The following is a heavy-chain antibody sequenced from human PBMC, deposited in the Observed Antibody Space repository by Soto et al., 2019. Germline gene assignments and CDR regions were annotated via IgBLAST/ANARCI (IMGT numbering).Heavy chain of an antibody. CDR2: INHSGST. Sequence: SETLSLTCAVYGGSFSGYDWSWIRQPPGKGLEWIGEINHSGSTNYNPSLKSRVTISVDTSKNQFSLKLSSVTAADTAVYYCASGRLRDYWGQGTPVTVSS. D-gene: IGHD3-16*01. CDR1: GGSFSGYD. V-gene: IGHV4-34*01. CDR3: ASGRLRDY. J-gene: IGHJ4*02.